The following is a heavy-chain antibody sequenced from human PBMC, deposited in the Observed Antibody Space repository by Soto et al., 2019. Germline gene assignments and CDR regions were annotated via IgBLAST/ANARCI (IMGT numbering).Heavy chain of an antibody. Sequence: EVQLVESGGGLIQPGGSLRLSCAASGFTVSSNYMSWVRQAPGKGLEWVSVIYSGGSTYYADSVKGRFTISRDNSKNTLYLQMNSLRAEDTAVYYCARDRVKNYYGTDVWGQGTTVTVSS. V-gene: IGHV3-53*01. CDR1: GFTVSSNY. CDR2: IYSGGST. J-gene: IGHJ6*02. D-gene: IGHD3-10*01. CDR3: ARDRVKNYYGTDV.